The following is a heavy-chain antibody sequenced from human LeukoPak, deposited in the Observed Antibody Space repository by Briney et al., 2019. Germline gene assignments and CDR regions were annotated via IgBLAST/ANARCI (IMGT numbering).Heavy chain of an antibody. CDR2: IKSKTDGGTT. D-gene: IGHD3-22*01. CDR3: TTAWIVVVSR. Sequence: GGSLRLSCAASGFTFSNAWMSWVRQAPGKGLEWVGRIKSKTDGGTTDYAAPVKGRFTISGDDSKNTPYPQMNSLKTEDTAVYYCTTAWIVVVSRWGQGTLVTVSS. V-gene: IGHV3-15*01. J-gene: IGHJ4*02. CDR1: GFTFSNAW.